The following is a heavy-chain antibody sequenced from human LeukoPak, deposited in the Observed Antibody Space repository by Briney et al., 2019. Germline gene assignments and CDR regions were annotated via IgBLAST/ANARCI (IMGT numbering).Heavy chain of an antibody. D-gene: IGHD2-15*01. J-gene: IGHJ4*02. CDR3: ASLGYCSGGSCLRPDY. Sequence: GGSLRLSCAASGFTFSSYEMNWVRQAPGKGLGWVSYISSSGSTIYYADSVKGRFTISRDNAKNSLYLQMNSLRAEDTAVYYCASLGYCSGGSCLRPDYWGQGTLVTVSS. V-gene: IGHV3-48*03. CDR2: ISSSGSTI. CDR1: GFTFSSYE.